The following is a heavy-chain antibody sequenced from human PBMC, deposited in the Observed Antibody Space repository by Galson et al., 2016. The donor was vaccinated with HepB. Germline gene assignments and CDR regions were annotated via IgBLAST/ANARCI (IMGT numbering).Heavy chain of an antibody. J-gene: IGHJ4*02. D-gene: IGHD4/OR15-4a*01. Sequence: SLRLSCAVSGFAVSNNYMSWVRQPPGKGLEWVSLIYSVGSTHYADSVKGRFTISRDNSKNTLYLQMNSLRTEDTAVYYCARDDYSGGRGSPDYWGQGTLVTVSS. CDR1: GFAVSNNY. CDR2: IYSVGST. V-gene: IGHV3-53*01. CDR3: ARDDYSGGRGSPDY.